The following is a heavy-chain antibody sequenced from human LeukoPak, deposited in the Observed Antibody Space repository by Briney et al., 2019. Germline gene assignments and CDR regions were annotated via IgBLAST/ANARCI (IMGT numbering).Heavy chain of an antibody. Sequence: SETLSLTCTVSGGSISSYYWSWIRQPAGKGLEWIGRIYTSGSTNYNPSLKSRVTMSVDTSKNQFSLKLSSVTAADTAVYYCARESQFVDTAMAYYYYYGMDVWGQGTTVTVSS. CDR2: IYTSGST. V-gene: IGHV4-4*07. J-gene: IGHJ6*02. CDR1: GGSISSYY. CDR3: ARESQFVDTAMAYYYYYGMDV. D-gene: IGHD5-18*01.